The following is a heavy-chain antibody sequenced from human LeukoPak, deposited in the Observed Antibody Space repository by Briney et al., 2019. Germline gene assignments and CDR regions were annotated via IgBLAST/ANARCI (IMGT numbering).Heavy chain of an antibody. D-gene: IGHD6-13*01. CDR1: GFTVSSNY. V-gene: IGHV3-53*01. J-gene: IGHJ6*02. Sequence: GGSLRLSCAASGFTVSSNYMSWVRQAPGKGLEWVSVIYSGGSTYYADSVKGRFTISRDNSKNTLYLQMNSLRAEDTAVYYCASYSSSWWAYYYYGMDVRGQGTTVTVSS. CDR3: ASYSSSWWAYYYYGMDV. CDR2: IYSGGST.